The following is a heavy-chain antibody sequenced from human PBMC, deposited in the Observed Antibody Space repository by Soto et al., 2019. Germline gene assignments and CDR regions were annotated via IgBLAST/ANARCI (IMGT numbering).Heavy chain of an antibody. Sequence: EVQLVESGGGLVQPGRSLRLSCTASGFTFGDYAMSWFRQAPGKGLEWVGFIRSKAYGGTTEYAASVKGRFTISRDDSKSIAYLQMNSLKTEDTAVYYCTRDAPRYNWNDACDIWGQGTMVTVSS. V-gene: IGHV3-49*03. CDR2: IRSKAYGGTT. J-gene: IGHJ3*02. CDR3: TRDAPRYNWNDACDI. CDR1: GFTFGDYA. D-gene: IGHD1-1*01.